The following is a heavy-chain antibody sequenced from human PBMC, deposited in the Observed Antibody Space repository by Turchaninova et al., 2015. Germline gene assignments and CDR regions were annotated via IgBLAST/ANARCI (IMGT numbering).Heavy chain of an antibody. Sequence: QLPLQESGPGLVKPSQTLSLPFPVSGGSISRGGYSWSWIRQPPGKGLEWLGYMYQSGSTYYNPSLKSRVTISGDRSKNQFSLEVSSVTAADTAIYYCARKTTDDDSFDIWGQGTLVTVSS. CDR1: GGSISRGGYS. J-gene: IGHJ3*02. CDR3: ARKTTDDDSFDI. CDR2: MYQSGST. D-gene: IGHD4-17*01. V-gene: IGHV4-30-2*01.